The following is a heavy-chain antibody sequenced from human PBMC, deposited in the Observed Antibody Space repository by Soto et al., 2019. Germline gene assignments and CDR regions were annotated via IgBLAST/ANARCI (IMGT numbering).Heavy chain of an antibody. CDR1: GGSVSSYY. Sequence: PSETVSLTCTVSGGSVSSYYWSWIRQPPGKGLEWIGYIYYSGSTNYNPSLKSRVTISVDTSKNQFSLKLSSVTAADTAVYYCARDLGSGYDFGWFDPWGQGTLVTVSS. V-gene: IGHV4-59*02. CDR3: ARDLGSGYDFGWFDP. CDR2: IYYSGST. J-gene: IGHJ5*02. D-gene: IGHD5-12*01.